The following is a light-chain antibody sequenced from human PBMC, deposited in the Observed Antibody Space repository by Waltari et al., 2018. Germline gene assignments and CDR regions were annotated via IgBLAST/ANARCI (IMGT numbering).Light chain of an antibody. J-gene: IGLJ3*02. CDR2: EDT. V-gene: IGLV3-10*01. Sequence: SYELTQQPSVSVSPGQTARTTCSGDALPATSVYGYQQQPGQAPVLVIFEDTKRPAGIPERFSGSSSGTTATLTISGAQVEDEADYYCYSTDSSGDHGVFGGGTKLTVL. CDR1: ALPATS. CDR3: YSTDSSGDHGV.